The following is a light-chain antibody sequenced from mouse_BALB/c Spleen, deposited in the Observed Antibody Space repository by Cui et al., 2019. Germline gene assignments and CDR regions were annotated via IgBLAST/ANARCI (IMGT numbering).Light chain of an antibody. CDR2: RTN. V-gene: IGKV14-111*01. Sequence: DIKMTQSPSSMYASLGERVTITCKASQDINSYSSWFQQKPGKSPKTLIYRTNRFVDGVPSRFSGSGSGQDYSLTISSLEYEDMGIYYCLQYDEFPYTFGGGTKLEIK. J-gene: IGKJ2*01. CDR1: QDINSY. CDR3: LQYDEFPYT.